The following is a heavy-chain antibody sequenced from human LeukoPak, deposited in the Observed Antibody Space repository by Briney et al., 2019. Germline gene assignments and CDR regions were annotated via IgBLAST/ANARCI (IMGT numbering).Heavy chain of an antibody. Sequence: SETLSLTRTVSGGSISSYYWSWIRQPXXXXXXXXXYIYYSGSTSYNPSLKSRVTISVDTSKNQFSLKLSSVTAADTAVYYCARGMVRGVMYGMDVWGQGTTVTVSS. CDR3: ARGMVRGVMYGMDV. CDR1: GGSISSYY. V-gene: IGHV4-59*01. J-gene: IGHJ6*02. CDR2: IYYSGST. D-gene: IGHD3-10*01.